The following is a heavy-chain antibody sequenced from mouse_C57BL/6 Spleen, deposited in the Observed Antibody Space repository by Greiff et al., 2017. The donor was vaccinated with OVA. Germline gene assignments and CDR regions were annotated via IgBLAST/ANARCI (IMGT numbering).Heavy chain of an antibody. CDR3: ARKEGTTVVPYAMDY. CDR1: GFSLTSYG. V-gene: IGHV2-2*01. Sequence: VQRVESGPGLVQPSQSLSITCTVSGFSLTSYGVHWVRQSPGKGLEWLGVIWSGGSTDYNAAFISRLSISKDNSKSQVFFKMNSLQADDTAIYYCARKEGTTVVPYAMDYWGQGTSVTVSS. J-gene: IGHJ4*01. D-gene: IGHD1-1*01. CDR2: IWSGGST.